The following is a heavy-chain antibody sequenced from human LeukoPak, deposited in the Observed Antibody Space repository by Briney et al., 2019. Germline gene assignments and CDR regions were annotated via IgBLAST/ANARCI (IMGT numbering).Heavy chain of an antibody. V-gene: IGHV4-61*02. CDR1: GGSISSDRFY. D-gene: IGHD3-16*01. J-gene: IGHJ4*02. CDR3: ARVPDWTYVPDY. Sequence: SETLSLTCTVSGGSISSDRFYWTWVRQPAGKRPEWIGRIKSSNTNYNPSLKSRVNISVDTSTNQFSLKLSSLTAADTAVCYCARVPDWTYVPDYWGQGTLVTVSS. CDR2: IKSSNT.